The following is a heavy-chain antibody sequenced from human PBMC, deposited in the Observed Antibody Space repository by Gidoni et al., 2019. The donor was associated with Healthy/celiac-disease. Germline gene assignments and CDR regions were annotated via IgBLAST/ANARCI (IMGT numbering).Heavy chain of an antibody. V-gene: IGHV5-51*01. Sequence: EVQLVQSGAEVTKPGESLKISWKGSGYRFTSYWIGWVRQMPGKGLEWMGFIYPGDSDTRYSPSFQGQVTISADKSISTAYLQWSSLKASDTAMYYCARLSGYSSSWSPSGLDYWGQGTLVTVSS. CDR3: ARLSGYSSSWSPSGLDY. CDR1: GYRFTSYW. CDR2: IYPGDSDT. J-gene: IGHJ4*02. D-gene: IGHD6-13*01.